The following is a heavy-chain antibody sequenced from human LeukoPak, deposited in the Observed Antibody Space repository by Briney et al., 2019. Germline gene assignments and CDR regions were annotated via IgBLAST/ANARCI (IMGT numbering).Heavy chain of an antibody. V-gene: IGHV1-2*02. J-gene: IGHJ3*02. D-gene: IGHD3-10*01. CDR1: GYTFTGYY. CDR2: INPNSGGT. Sequence: ASVKVSCKASGYTFTGYYMHWVRQAPGQRLEWMGWINPNSGGTNYAQKFQGRVTMTRDTSISTAYMELSRLRSDDTAVYYCARVEPNWDYGSGSPLAIWGQGTMVTVSS. CDR3: ARVEPNWDYGSGSPLAI.